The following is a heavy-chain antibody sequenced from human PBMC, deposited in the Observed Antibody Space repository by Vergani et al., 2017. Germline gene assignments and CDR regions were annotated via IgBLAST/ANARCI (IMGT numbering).Heavy chain of an antibody. J-gene: IGHJ4*02. Sequence: QLVESGGGWVQPGGSLRLSCVVSGFDFSSYIMNWVRQAPGKGLEWVSFVSTGTKSQSYAESVKGRFTISRDSAKNSLYLQMDSLRAEDTAVYYCAKPLWFGELLACFDYWGQGTLVTVSS. D-gene: IGHD3-10*01. CDR1: GFDFSSYI. CDR2: VSTGTKSQ. CDR3: AKPLWFGELLACFDY. V-gene: IGHV3-48*01.